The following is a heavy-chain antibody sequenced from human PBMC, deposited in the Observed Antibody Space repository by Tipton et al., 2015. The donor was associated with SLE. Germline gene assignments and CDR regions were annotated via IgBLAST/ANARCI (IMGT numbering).Heavy chain of an antibody. CDR3: TKDAASWSRDY. J-gene: IGHJ4*02. CDR2: IHHDGAT. Sequence: TLSLTCGVYGGSFSTYYWSWIRQPPGKGLEWIVSIHHDGATYYNPSLKSRVTLSMDTSKSQFSLKLSSVTATDTAVYYCTKDAASWSRDYWGQGALVTVSS. V-gene: IGHV4-34*01. CDR1: GGSFSTYY. D-gene: IGHD6-13*01.